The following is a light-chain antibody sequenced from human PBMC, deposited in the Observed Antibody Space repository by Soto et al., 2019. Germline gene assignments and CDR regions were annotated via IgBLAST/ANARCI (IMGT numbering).Light chain of an antibody. CDR2: GSI. V-gene: IGLV1-40*01. Sequence: QSVLTQPPSVSGAPGQRVTISCTGSSSNIGAGYDVHWYQQLPGTAPKLLISGSIIRPSGVPDRFSGSKSGTSASLAISGLRSEDEADYYCSSYTSINSYVFGSGTKLTVL. CDR3: SSYTSINSYV. CDR1: SSNIGAGYD. J-gene: IGLJ1*01.